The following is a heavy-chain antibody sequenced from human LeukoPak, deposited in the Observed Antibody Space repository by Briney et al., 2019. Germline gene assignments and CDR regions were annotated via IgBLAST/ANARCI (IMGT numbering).Heavy chain of an antibody. CDR2: IIPIFGTA. V-gene: IGHV1-69*05. J-gene: IGHJ4*02. CDR3: ARELFGRVIVVAGSDY. D-gene: IGHD3-22*01. CDR1: GGTFSSYA. Sequence: ASVKVSCKASGGTFSSYAISWVRQAPGQGLEWMGRIIPIFGTANYAQKFQGRVTITTDESTSTAYMELSSLRSEDTAVYYCARELFGRVIVVAGSDYWGQGTLVTVSS.